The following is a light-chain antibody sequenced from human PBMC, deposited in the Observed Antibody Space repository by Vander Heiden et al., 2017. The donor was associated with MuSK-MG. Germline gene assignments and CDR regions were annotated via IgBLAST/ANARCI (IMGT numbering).Light chain of an antibody. CDR1: QSVSSN. CDR2: TAS. V-gene: IGKV3-15*01. J-gene: IGKJ1*01. CDR3: HQYNNWPRT. Sequence: DIVMTQSPATLSVSPGERATLSCRASQSVSSNLAWYQQKPGQAPRLLIYTASTRATGIPARFSGSGSGTEFTLTISSLQSEDGAVYYCHQYNNWPRTFGQGTKVXIK.